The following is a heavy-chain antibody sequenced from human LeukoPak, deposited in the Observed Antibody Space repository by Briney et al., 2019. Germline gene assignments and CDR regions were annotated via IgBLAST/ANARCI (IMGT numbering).Heavy chain of an antibody. D-gene: IGHD3-16*01. J-gene: IGHJ6*02. V-gene: IGHV4-39*07. CDR2: IYHSGST. Sequence: SETLSLTCTVSGGSISSSSYYWGWLRQPPGRGLEWIASIYHSGSTYYNPSLKSRATISIDTSRNHFSLKLTSVTAADTAIYYCASWGSGNHQYYYGMDVWGQGTTVTVSS. CDR3: ASWGSGNHQYYYGMDV. CDR1: GGSISSSSYY.